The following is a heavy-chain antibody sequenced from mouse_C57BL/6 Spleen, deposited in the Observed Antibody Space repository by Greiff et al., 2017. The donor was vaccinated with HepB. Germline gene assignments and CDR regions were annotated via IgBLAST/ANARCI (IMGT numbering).Heavy chain of an antibody. D-gene: IGHD3-2*02. CDR3: ASPLDSSGYVGY. CDR2: INPNNVGT. J-gene: IGHJ2*01. V-gene: IGHV1-26*01. CDR1: GYTFTDYY. Sequence: EVQLQQSGPELVKPGASVKISCKASGYTFTDYYMNWVKQSHGKSLEWIGDINPNNVGTSYNQKFKGKATLTVDKSSSTAYMELRSLTSEDSAVYYCASPLDSSGYVGYWGQGTTLTVAS.